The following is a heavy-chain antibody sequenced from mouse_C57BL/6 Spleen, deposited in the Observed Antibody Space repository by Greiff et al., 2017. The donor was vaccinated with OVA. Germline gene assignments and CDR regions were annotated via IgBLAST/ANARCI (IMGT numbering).Heavy chain of an antibody. CDR1: GFTINGYY. CDR2: IEPEDGET. V-gene: IGHV14-2*01. CDR3: ARDPDTYYYGSSSYWYFDV. J-gene: IGHJ1*03. Sequence: VQLQQSGAELVKPGASVKLSCTASGFTINGYYMHWVKQRTEQGLEWIGRIEPEDGETKYAPKFQVKATITADTSSNPAYLQLSSLTSEDAAVDYCARDPDTYYYGSSSYWYFDVWGTGTTVTVSS. D-gene: IGHD1-1*01.